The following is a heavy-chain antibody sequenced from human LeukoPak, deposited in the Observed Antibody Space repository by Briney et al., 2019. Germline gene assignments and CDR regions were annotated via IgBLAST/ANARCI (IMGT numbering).Heavy chain of an antibody. CDR3: GRDRGSARWFEYFQH. D-gene: IGHD2-15*01. V-gene: IGHV3-53*01. CDR2: IYSDGST. J-gene: IGHJ1*01. CDR1: GGSISSGGYY. Sequence: LSLTCTVSGGSISSGGYYWSWVRQAPGKGLEWVSTIYSDGSTYYADSVKGRFTISRDNSKNTLHLQTNSLRVEDTAVYYCGRDRGSARWFEYFQHWGQGTLVTVSS.